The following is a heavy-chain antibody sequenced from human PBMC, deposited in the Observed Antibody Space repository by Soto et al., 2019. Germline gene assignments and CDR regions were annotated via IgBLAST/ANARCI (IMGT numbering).Heavy chain of an antibody. Sequence: QVQLVQSGAEVKKPGASVKVSCKASGYTFTSYGISWVRQAPGQGLEWMGWISAYNGNTNYTQKLQGRVTMTTDTSTSTAYMELRSLRSDDTAVYYCARVTQHITMIVVVPPIYWGQGTLVTVSS. CDR2: ISAYNGNT. J-gene: IGHJ4*02. CDR3: ARVTQHITMIVVVPPIY. CDR1: GYTFTSYG. D-gene: IGHD3-22*01. V-gene: IGHV1-18*01.